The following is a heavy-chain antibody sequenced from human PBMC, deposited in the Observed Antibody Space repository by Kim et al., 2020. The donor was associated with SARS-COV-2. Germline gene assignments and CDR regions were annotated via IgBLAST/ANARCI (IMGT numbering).Heavy chain of an antibody. J-gene: IGHJ6*02. CDR2: ISWNSGSI. Sequence: GGSLRLSCAASGFTFDDYAMHWVRQAPGKGLEWVSGISWNSGSIGYADSVKGRFTISRDNAKNSLYLQMNSLRAEDTALYYCAKDFFPANYGMDVWGQGTTVTVSS. CDR1: GFTFDDYA. V-gene: IGHV3-9*01. CDR3: AKDFFPANYGMDV. D-gene: IGHD2-15*01.